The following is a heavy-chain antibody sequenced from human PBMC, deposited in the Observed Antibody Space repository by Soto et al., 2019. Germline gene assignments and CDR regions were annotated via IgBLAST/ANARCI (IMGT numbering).Heavy chain of an antibody. CDR2: INDSGST. CDR3: ARDISMIGNWFEP. Sequence: SETLSLTCAVNGGSLSGYYWSWIRQPPGKGLEWIGYINDSGSTNYNPSLKSRVTISVDTSKNQFSLKLSSVTAADTAVYYCARDISMIGNWFEPWGQGTLVTVSS. J-gene: IGHJ5*02. D-gene: IGHD3-22*01. V-gene: IGHV4-59*01. CDR1: GGSLSGYY.